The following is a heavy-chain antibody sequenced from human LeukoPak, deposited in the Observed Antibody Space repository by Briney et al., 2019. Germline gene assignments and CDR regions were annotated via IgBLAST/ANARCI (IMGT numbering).Heavy chain of an antibody. CDR1: GGSFSGYY. J-gene: IGHJ4*02. Sequence: SETLSLTCAVYGGSFSGYYWSWIRQPPGKGLEWIGEINHSGSTNYNPSLKSRVTISVDTSKNQFSLKLSSVTAADTAVYYCARGLPILKKNWGSSSHFDYWGQRTLVTVSS. CDR2: INHSGST. D-gene: IGHD7-27*01. CDR3: ARGLPILKKNWGSSSHFDY. V-gene: IGHV4-34*01.